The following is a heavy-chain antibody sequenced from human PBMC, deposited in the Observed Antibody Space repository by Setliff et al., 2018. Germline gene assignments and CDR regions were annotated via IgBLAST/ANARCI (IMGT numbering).Heavy chain of an antibody. V-gene: IGHV3-7*01. J-gene: IGHJ4*02. Sequence: GGSLRLSCTASGLSYTNDWVSWVRQAPGKGLEWLASINPHGSEKYYADSVRGRFTISRDNAKNSLSLQMNNLRSEDTAVYYCFGAGTCSYWGQGTLVTVSS. D-gene: IGHD3-10*01. CDR2: INPHGSEK. CDR3: FGAGTCSY. CDR1: GLSYTNDW.